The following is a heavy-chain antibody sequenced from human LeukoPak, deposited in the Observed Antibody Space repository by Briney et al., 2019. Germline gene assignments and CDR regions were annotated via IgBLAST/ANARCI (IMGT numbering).Heavy chain of an antibody. CDR1: GFTLSGYW. CDR2: LHADGIER. Sequence: PGGSLRLSCAASGFTLSGYWMSWVRQAPGKGLEWVARLHADGIERYYVDPVKGRFTISRDNAKNSLHLQMYSLRLDDTAVCYCARGGYSFDYLGQGTLVTVSS. CDR3: ARGGYSFDY. J-gene: IGHJ4*02. V-gene: IGHV3-7*01. D-gene: IGHD5-12*01.